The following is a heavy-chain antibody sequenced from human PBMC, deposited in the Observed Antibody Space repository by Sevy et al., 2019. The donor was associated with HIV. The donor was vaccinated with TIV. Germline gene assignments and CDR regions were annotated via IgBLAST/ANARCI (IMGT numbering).Heavy chain of an antibody. V-gene: IGHV4-59*01. D-gene: IGHD6-13*01. CDR3: ARESIGAVGDLDY. J-gene: IGHJ4*02. CDR1: GGSISNYF. CDR2: IYYSGST. Sequence: SETLSLTCTVSGGSISNYFWSWIRQPPGKGLEWIGYIYYSGSTNYNPSLKSRFTILVDTSKNQFSLKLRSVTAADTAVYYCARESIGAVGDLDYWGQGTLVTVSS.